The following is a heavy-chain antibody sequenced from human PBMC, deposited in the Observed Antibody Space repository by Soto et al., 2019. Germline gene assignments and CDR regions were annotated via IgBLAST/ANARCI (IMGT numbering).Heavy chain of an antibody. CDR3: ARFGYHYGSESYTLEY. CDR2: TYYSGST. D-gene: IGHD3-10*01. J-gene: IGHJ4*01. V-gene: IGHV4-59*08. Sequence: PSETLSLTCTVSGGSISSYHWGWIRQPPGKGLEWIGYTYYSGSTNYTPSLKSRVTISLDTSKNQFSLNLRSVTAADPAVYYCARFGYHYGSESYTLEYWGKGTIVTVSS. CDR1: GGSISSYH.